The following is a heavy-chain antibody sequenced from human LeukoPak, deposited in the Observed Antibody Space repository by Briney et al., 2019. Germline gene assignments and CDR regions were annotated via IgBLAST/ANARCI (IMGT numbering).Heavy chain of an antibody. CDR3: ARHSYGSGSYYNY. J-gene: IGHJ4*02. D-gene: IGHD3-10*01. Sequence: SETLSLTCAVSGYSISSGYYWGWIRQPPGKGLEWIGSIYHSGSTYYNPSLKSRVTISVDTSKNQFSLKLSSVTAAGTAVYYCARHSYGSGSYYNYWGQGTLVTVSS. CDR1: GYSISSGYY. CDR2: IYHSGST. V-gene: IGHV4-38-2*01.